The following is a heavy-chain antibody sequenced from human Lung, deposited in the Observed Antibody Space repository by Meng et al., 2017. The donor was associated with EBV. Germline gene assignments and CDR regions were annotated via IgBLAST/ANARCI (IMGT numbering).Heavy chain of an antibody. CDR2: INTNTGKP. J-gene: IGHJ4*02. D-gene: IGHD6-25*01. V-gene: IGHV7-4-1*02. Sequence: QVQLVQSGSKLKKPGASVRNSCKASGYTFTTYGMNWVRQAPGQGLEWMGWINTNTGKPTYAQGLTGRFVFSLDTSVSTAYLQISSLKAEDTAVYYCARDSEAADYWGQGTLVTVSS. CDR1: GYTFTTYG. CDR3: ARDSEAADY.